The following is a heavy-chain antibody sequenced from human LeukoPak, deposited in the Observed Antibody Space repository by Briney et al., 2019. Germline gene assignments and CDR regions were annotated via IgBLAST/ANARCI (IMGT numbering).Heavy chain of an antibody. CDR3: AKGPDYYGSGSYQDY. D-gene: IGHD3-10*01. V-gene: IGHV3-33*06. CDR2: IWNDGSHP. Sequence: PGTPLRLSCAASGFTFSDYGIHWVRQAPGKGLEWTASIWNDGSHPYYADSVTGRITISRDNSKNTLYLQMNSLRAEDTAVYYCAKGPDYYGSGSYQDYWGQGTLVTVSS. J-gene: IGHJ4*02. CDR1: GFTFSDYG.